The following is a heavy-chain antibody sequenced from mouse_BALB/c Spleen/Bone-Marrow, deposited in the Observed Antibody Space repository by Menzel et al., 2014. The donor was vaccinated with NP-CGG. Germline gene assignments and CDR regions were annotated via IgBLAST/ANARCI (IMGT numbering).Heavy chain of an antibody. CDR1: GFDFSGFW. CDR2: INPDSSTI. Sequence: EVQLQQSGGGLVQPGGSLKLSCAASGFDFSGFWMGWVRQAPGKGLEWIGEINPDSSTINYTPSLKDRFIISRDNAKNTLYLQMSKVRSEDTALYHCARLGYYGGFAYWGQGTLVTVSA. D-gene: IGHD2-3*01. J-gene: IGHJ3*01. V-gene: IGHV4-1*02. CDR3: ARLGYYGGFAY.